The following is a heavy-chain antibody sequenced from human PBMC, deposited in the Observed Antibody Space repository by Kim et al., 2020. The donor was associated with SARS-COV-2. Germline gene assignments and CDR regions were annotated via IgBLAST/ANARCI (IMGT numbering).Heavy chain of an antibody. CDR2: IFDSGRT. D-gene: IGHD1-26*01. V-gene: IGHV4-61*01. Sequence: SETLSLTCNVSGAAVGSGKFFWTWIRQPPGKGLEWVGYIFDSGRTNYSPSLKSRVVISLDTSKNQFSLVLTSVTAADTAVYYCARDHYCTTTNCHQEGNAFDVWGQGSMVTVSS. CDR1: GAAVGSGKFF. CDR3: ARDHYCTTTNCHQEGNAFDV. J-gene: IGHJ3*01.